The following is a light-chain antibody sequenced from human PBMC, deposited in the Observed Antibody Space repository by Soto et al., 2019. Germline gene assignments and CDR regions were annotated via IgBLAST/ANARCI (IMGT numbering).Light chain of an antibody. CDR1: QSISSY. CDR3: QQSYSTPPYT. V-gene: IGKV1-39*01. J-gene: IGKJ2*01. CDR2: AAS. Sequence: DIQMTQSPSSLSASVGDRVTITCRASQSISSYLNWYQQKPGKAPKLLMSAASSLQSGVPSRFSGSGSGTDFTLTISSLQPEDFATYYCQQSYSTPPYTFGQGTKLEIK.